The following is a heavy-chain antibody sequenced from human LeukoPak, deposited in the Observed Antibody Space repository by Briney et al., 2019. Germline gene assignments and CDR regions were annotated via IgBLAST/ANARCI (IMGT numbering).Heavy chain of an antibody. CDR3: ARGTRGYSYCSYYYMDV. CDR1: GGSISSYY. Sequence: SSETLSLTCTVSGGSISSYYWSWLRQPPGKGRVWIGYIYTSGSTNYNPPLKSRITISLDTSKSQFSLKLSSVTAADTAVYYCARGTRGYSYCSYYYMDVWGKGTTVTVSS. J-gene: IGHJ6*03. CDR2: IYTSGST. V-gene: IGHV4-4*09. D-gene: IGHD5-18*01.